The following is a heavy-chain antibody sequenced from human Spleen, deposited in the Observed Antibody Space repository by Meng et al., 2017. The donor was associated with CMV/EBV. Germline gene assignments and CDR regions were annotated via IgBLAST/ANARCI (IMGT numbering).Heavy chain of an antibody. V-gene: IGHV1-69*05. CDR3: ARSQFDIVVVPAAMAFDP. D-gene: IGHD2-2*01. J-gene: IGHJ5*02. CDR1: GGTFSSYA. CDR2: IIPIFGTA. Sequence: SVKVSCKASGGTFSSYAISWVRQAPGQGLEWMGGIIPIFGTANYAQKFQGRVTITTDESTSTAYMELSSLRPEDTAVYYCARSQFDIVVVPAAMAFDPWGQGTLVTVSS.